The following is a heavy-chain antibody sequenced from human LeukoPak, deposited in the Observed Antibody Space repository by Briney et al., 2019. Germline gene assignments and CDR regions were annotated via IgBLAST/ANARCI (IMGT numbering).Heavy chain of an antibody. J-gene: IGHJ5*02. CDR3: ARDCCGYRSWFDP. CDR1: GGSISSNYSSSNLFH. Sequence: PSETLSLTCTVSGGSISSNYSSSNLFHWGWLRQPPGKGLEWIGSIYYSGTTYYNPSLKSRVTISVDTSKNQFSLKLTSVTAADTAVYYCARDCCGYRSWFDPWGQGTLVTVSS. D-gene: IGHD6-25*01. V-gene: IGHV4-39*07. CDR2: IYYSGTT.